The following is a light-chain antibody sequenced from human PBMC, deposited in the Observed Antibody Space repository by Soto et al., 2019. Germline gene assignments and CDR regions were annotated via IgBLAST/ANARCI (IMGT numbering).Light chain of an antibody. CDR1: QSVSSN. V-gene: IGKV3-15*01. CDR3: QQYNSWPPKYT. CDR2: RAS. Sequence: EIVMTQSPATLSVSPGERATLSCRASQSVSSNLAWYQQKPGQAPRLLIYRASTRATGIPARFSGSGSGTEFTLTISSLQSEDFALYYCQQYNSWPPKYTFGQGTKLEIK. J-gene: IGKJ2*01.